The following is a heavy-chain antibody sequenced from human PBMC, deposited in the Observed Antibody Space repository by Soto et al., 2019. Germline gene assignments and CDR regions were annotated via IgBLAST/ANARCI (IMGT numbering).Heavy chain of an antibody. V-gene: IGHV4-61*08. Sequence: SETLSLTCTVSGGSVSSGGYSWSWIRQPPGKGLEWIGYIFYSGNTNYNPSLKSRVTISVDMSKNQFSLKLSSVTAADTAVYFCARNPLRLPFDSWGQGTLVTVSS. CDR1: GGSVSSGGYS. CDR2: IFYSGNT. CDR3: ARNPLRLPFDS. J-gene: IGHJ4*02.